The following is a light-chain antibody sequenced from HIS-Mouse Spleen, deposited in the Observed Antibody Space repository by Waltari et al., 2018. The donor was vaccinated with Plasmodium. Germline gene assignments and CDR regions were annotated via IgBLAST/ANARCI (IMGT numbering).Light chain of an antibody. J-gene: IGLJ3*02. CDR1: ALPTNY. CDR3: YSTDSSGNHRV. Sequence: SYELTQPPSVSVSPGTTPRITCPGNALPTNYAYWYQQKSGQAPVLVIYEDSKRPSGIPERFSGSRSGTMATLTISGAQVEDEADYYCYSTDSSGNHRVFGGGTKLTVL. CDR2: EDS. V-gene: IGLV3-10*01.